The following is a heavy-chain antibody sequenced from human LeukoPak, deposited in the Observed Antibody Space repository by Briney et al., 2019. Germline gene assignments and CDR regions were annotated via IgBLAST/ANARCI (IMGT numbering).Heavy chain of an antibody. Sequence: SETLSLTCTVSGGSISSYYWSWIRQPPGKGLEWIGYIYYSGSTNYNPSLKSRVTISVDTPSNQFSLKLSSVTAADTAVYYCARGRGDTAMVLDYWGQGTLVTVSS. J-gene: IGHJ4*02. CDR1: GGSISSYY. CDR2: IYYSGST. CDR3: ARGRGDTAMVLDY. D-gene: IGHD5-18*01. V-gene: IGHV4-59*01.